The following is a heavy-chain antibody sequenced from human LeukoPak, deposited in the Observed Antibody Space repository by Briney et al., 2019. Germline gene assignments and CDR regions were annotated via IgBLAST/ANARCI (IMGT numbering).Heavy chain of an antibody. J-gene: IGHJ4*02. CDR2: ISGSGGST. CDR1: EFDFSSHA. D-gene: IGHD1-26*01. V-gene: IGHV3-23*01. Sequence: GGSLRLSCAASEFDFSSHAMTWVRQAPGKGLEWVSAISGSGGSTYYADSVKGRFTISRDNSKNTLYLQMNSLRAEDTAVYYCAREWYSGSYLDYWGQGTLVTVSS. CDR3: AREWYSGSYLDY.